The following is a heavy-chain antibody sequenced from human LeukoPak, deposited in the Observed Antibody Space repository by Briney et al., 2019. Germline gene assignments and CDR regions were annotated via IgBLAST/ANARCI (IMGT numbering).Heavy chain of an antibody. D-gene: IGHD6-13*01. CDR2: IYYSGST. CDR1: GVSISSSRFY. V-gene: IGHV4-39*01. CDR3: AADSRSSWFYH. J-gene: IGHJ5*02. Sequence: SETLSLTCTISGVSISSSRFYWGWIRQPPGKVLEWIGSIYYSGSTYYNPSLKSRVTISVDTSKNQFSLKVSSVTAADTAVYYCAADSRSSWFYHWGQGTPVTVSS.